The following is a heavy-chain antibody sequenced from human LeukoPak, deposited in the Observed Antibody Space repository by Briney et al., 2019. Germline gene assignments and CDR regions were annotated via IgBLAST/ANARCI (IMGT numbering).Heavy chain of an antibody. V-gene: IGHV4-39*01. J-gene: IGHJ4*02. CDR2: IYYSGST. CDR1: GGSISSSSYY. D-gene: IGHD2-15*01. Sequence: PSETLSLTCTVSGGSISSSSYYWGWIRQPPGKGLEWIGSIYYSGSTYYNPSLKSRVTISVVTSKNQFPLKLSSVTAADTAVYYGARHGGGYCSGGSCYGGFEYYWGQGTLVTVSS. CDR3: ARHGGGYCSGGSCYGGFEYY.